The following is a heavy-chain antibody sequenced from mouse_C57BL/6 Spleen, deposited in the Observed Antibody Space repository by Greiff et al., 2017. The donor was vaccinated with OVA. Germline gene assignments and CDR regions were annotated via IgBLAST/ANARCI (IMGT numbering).Heavy chain of an antibody. CDR1: GFTFNTYA. CDR3: VRGGDYYGSSYFDY. V-gene: IGHV10-3*01. Sequence: EVMLVESGGGLVQPKGSLKLSCAASGFTFNTYAMHWVRQAPGKGLEWVARIRSKSSNYATYYSDSVKDRFTISRDDSQSMLYLQMNNLKTEDTAMYYCVRGGDYYGSSYFDYWGQGTTLTVSS. CDR2: IRSKSSNYAT. J-gene: IGHJ2*01. D-gene: IGHD1-1*01.